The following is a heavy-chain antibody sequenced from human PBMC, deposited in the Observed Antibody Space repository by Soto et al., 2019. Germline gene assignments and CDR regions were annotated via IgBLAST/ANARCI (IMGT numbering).Heavy chain of an antibody. CDR2: IDPSDSQT. CDR3: ARQIYDSDSGPNFQYYFDS. J-gene: IGHJ4*02. V-gene: IGHV5-10-1*03. D-gene: IGHD3-22*01. Sequence: EVQLEQSGAEVKKPGESLTISCKGSGYSFAGYWITWVRQMPGKGLEWMGRIDPSDSQTYYSPSFRGHVTISAAKSITIVFLQWSSLRASDTAMYYCARQIYDSDSGPNFQYYFDSWGQGTLVTVSS. CDR1: GYSFAGYW.